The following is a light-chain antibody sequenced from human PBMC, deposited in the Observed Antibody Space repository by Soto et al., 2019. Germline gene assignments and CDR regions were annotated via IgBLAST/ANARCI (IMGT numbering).Light chain of an antibody. CDR2: GAS. Sequence: EIVMTQSPATLSVSPGERATLSCRASQSVSNNLAWYQQKPGQAPRLLLYGASTRAAGLPARFSGSGSGTEFTLTISSLQSEDFALFYCQQYNAWPLTFGGGTKVEIK. CDR3: QQYNAWPLT. CDR1: QSVSNN. J-gene: IGKJ4*01. V-gene: IGKV3-15*01.